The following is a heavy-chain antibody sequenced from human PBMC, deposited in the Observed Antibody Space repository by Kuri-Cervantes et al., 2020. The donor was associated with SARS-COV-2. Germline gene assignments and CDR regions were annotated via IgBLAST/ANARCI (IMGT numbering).Heavy chain of an antibody. D-gene: IGHD6-13*01. CDR3: ARGQQLIDY. CDR2: ISSISSYT. J-gene: IGHJ4*02. Sequence: GGSLRLSCAASGLTFSDYYMSWIRQAPGKGLEWVSYISSISSYTNYADSVKGRFTISRDNAKNSLYLQMNSLRAEDTAVYYCARGQQLIDYWGQGTLVTVSS. CDR1: GLTFSDYY. V-gene: IGHV3-11*03.